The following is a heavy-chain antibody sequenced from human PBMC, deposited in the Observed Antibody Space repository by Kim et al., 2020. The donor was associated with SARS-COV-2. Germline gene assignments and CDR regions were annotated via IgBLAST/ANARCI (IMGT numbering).Heavy chain of an antibody. CDR3: ARGGKPNSCDD. Sequence: GGSLRLSCAASGFTFSAYAMNWVRQAPGKGLEWVSHISGGGGSIYYANSVKGRFVISRDNAKNSLSLQMNSLRDEDTAVYYCARGGKPNSCDDGGQGTLVTV. CDR1: GFTFSAYA. J-gene: IGHJ4*02. CDR2: ISGGGGSI. V-gene: IGHV3-48*02.